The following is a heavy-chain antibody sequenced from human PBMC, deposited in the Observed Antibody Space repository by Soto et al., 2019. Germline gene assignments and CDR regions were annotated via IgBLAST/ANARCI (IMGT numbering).Heavy chain of an antibody. Sequence: GESLKISCKGSGYSFTSYWIGWVRQMPGKGLEWMGIIYPGDSDTRYSPSFQGQVTISAVKSISTAYLQWSSLKASDTAMYYCARMVKGVVVVAAHAFDIWGQGTMVTVSS. D-gene: IGHD2-15*01. CDR1: GYSFTSYW. CDR2: IYPGDSDT. CDR3: ARMVKGVVVVAAHAFDI. V-gene: IGHV5-51*01. J-gene: IGHJ3*02.